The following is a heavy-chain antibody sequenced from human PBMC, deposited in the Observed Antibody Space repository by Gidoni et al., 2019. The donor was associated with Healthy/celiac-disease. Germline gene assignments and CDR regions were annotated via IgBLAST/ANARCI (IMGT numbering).Heavy chain of an antibody. CDR2: THPGDSDT. Sequence: EVQLVQSGAEVKKPGEALKISCTGSGYRFTSYWIGRVRPIPGKGLEWMGITHPGDSDTRYSPSFQGKVTISADKSISTAYLQWSSLKASDTAMYYCARESPPPWDNYCGGDCYSGGWFDPWGQGTLVTVSS. V-gene: IGHV5-51*01. CDR1: GYRFTSYW. J-gene: IGHJ5*02. D-gene: IGHD2-21*02. CDR3: ARESPPPWDNYCGGDCYSGGWFDP.